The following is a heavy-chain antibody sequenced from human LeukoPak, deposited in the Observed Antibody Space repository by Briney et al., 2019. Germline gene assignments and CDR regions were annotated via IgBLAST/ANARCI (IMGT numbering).Heavy chain of an antibody. J-gene: IGHJ5*02. V-gene: IGHV4-34*01. D-gene: IGHD2-2*01. CDR1: GGSFSRYY. CDR2: INHSGST. CDR3: ASAGGVCSSTSCYEVPANLFDP. Sequence: QPSESLSLTCAVYGGSFSRYYWSWVRQPPGKGLEWIREINHSGSTNYNPSLKGRVTISVDTSKNQFSLKIISLTAADTAVVLCASAGGVCSSTSCYEVPANLFDPWGQGTRVTGSP.